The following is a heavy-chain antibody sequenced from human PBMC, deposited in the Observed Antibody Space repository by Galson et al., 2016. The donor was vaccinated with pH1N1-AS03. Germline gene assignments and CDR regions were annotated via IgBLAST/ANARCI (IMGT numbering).Heavy chain of an antibody. D-gene: IGHD2-2*01. CDR2: ISRSSTYI. CDR1: GFTFSGYS. J-gene: IGHJ4*02. Sequence: SLRLSCAASGFTFSGYSMNWFRQAPGKGLEWVSSISRSSTYIYYAGSVKGRFTISRDNAKNSLFLQMHSLRAEDTAVYYCARTFPGRVVVVAAAMQEGPDYWGQGTLVTVSS. CDR3: ARTFPGRVVVVAAAMQEGPDY. V-gene: IGHV3-21*03.